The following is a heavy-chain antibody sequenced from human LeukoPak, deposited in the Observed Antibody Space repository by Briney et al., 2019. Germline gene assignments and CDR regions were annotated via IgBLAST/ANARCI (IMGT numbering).Heavy chain of an antibody. V-gene: IGHV4-59*08. CDR1: GGSISSYY. Sequence: SETLSLTCTVSGGSISSYYWSWIRQPPGKGLEWIGYIYYSGSTNYNPSLKSRVTISVDTSKNQFSLKLSSVTSADTAVYYCARRPTTVTTNWFDPWGQGTLVTVSS. CDR3: ARRPTTVTTNWFDP. CDR2: IYYSGST. J-gene: IGHJ5*02. D-gene: IGHD4-17*01.